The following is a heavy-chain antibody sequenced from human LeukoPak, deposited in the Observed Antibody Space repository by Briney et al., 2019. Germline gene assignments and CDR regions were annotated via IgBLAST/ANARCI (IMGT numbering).Heavy chain of an antibody. D-gene: IGHD3-10*01. CDR2: IRQDGSEK. J-gene: IGHJ4*02. CDR3: ARLSAMVRGPEDIFYFEY. CDR1: GFSFSTYW. V-gene: IGHV3-7*04. Sequence: TGGSLRLSCVASGFSFSTYWISWVRQAPGKGLEWLANIRQDGSEKYYVDSVKGRFTISRDIAKQSVFLQMNSLRVEDTAVYYCARLSAMVRGPEDIFYFEYWGLGTLVTVSS.